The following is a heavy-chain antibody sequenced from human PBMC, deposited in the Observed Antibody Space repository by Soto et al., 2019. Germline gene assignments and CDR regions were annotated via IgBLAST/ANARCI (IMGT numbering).Heavy chain of an antibody. Sequence: QITLKESGPTLVKPTQTLTLTCTFSGFSLSTSGVGVGWIRQPPGKALEWLALIYWDDDKRYGPSLKSRLTITKDTSKNQVVLTMTNMDPVDTATYYCAHRPESGSYLLYYFDYWGQGTLVTVSS. CDR2: IYWDDDK. CDR1: GFSLSTSGVG. J-gene: IGHJ4*02. D-gene: IGHD1-26*01. V-gene: IGHV2-5*05. CDR3: AHRPESGSYLLYYFDY.